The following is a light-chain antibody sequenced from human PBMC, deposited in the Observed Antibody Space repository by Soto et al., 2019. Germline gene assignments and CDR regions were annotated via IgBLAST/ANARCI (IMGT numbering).Light chain of an antibody. Sequence: QSVLTQPASVSGSPGQSITISCTGTSSDVGYYNYVSWYQQHPGKAPKLMIYDVHYRPSGVSDRFSGSKSGNTASLTLSGLQAEDEADYYCSSYTSSSTLVFGTGTKRTVL. CDR2: DVH. CDR3: SSYTSSSTLV. CDR1: SSDVGYYNY. V-gene: IGLV2-14*03. J-gene: IGLJ1*01.